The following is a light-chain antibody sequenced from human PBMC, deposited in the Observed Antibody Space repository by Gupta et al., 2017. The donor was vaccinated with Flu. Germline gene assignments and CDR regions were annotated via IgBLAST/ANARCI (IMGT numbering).Light chain of an antibody. J-gene: IGKJ5*01. CDR1: RNVMSTY. CDR3: QQNGGINA. CDR2: RAS. Sequence: GENVIPSSWGGRNVMSTYLTWYQQRPGQAPRLLIYRASNRARGIPERFSGSGSGTDFTLSISRLGPEDFAIYYCQQNGGINAFGHGTRLDVK. V-gene: IGKV3-20*01.